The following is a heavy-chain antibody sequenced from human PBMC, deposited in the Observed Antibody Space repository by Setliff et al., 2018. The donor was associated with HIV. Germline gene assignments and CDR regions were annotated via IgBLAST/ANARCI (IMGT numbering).Heavy chain of an antibody. CDR2: IYSDGRT. CDR1: GFTVSDTH. V-gene: IGHV3-53*01. Sequence: GGSLRLSCAASGFTVSDTHMTWVRQAPGKGLEWVSFIYSDGRTYYGESVKGRFTISRDDSKNALYLQMHSLRVEDTAAYYCAKGVKWLDPWGQGIQVTVSS. J-gene: IGHJ5*02. CDR3: AKGVKWLDP. D-gene: IGHD3-16*01.